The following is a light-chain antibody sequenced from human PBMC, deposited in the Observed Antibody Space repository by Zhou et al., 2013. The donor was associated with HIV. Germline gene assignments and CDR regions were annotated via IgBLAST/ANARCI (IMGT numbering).Light chain of an antibody. CDR1: QDITIY. V-gene: IGKV1-33*01. Sequence: DIQMTQSPSSLSASVGDRVTITCQASQDITIYLNWYQQTPGKAPKLLIYDASNLETGVPSRFSGSGSGTDFTLTISSLQPEDIATYYCQHYDGLPRFGHGTRLESK. CDR3: QHYDGLPR. J-gene: IGKJ5*01. CDR2: DAS.